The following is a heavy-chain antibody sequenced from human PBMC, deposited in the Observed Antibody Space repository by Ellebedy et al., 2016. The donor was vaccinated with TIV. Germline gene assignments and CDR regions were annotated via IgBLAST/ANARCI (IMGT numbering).Heavy chain of an antibody. J-gene: IGHJ4*02. D-gene: IGHD6-19*01. CDR2: IYHTGGT. CDR3: VRGRIGVAEFGH. CDR1: GDSMSPYY. Sequence: SETLSLXCSVSGDSMSPYYWNWIRQPPGMGLEWLGCIYHTGGTNYNPSLESRITISLDTSKNQFSLRLTSMTAADTAVYYCVRGRIGVAEFGHWGQGILVTVSS. V-gene: IGHV4-59*12.